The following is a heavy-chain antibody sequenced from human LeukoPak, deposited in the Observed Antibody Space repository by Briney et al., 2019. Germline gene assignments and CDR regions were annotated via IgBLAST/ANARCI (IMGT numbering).Heavy chain of an antibody. D-gene: IGHD3-3*01. CDR3: ARGTDDFWSGYLHGNWFDP. CDR1: GFTFSSYG. J-gene: IGHJ5*02. V-gene: IGHV3-30*03. CDR2: ISYDGSNK. Sequence: GRSLRLSCAASGFTFSSYGMHWVRQAPGKGLEWVAVISYDGSNKYYADSVKGRFTISRDNSKNTLYLQMNSLRAEDTAVYYCARGTDDFWSGYLHGNWFDPWGQGTLVTVSS.